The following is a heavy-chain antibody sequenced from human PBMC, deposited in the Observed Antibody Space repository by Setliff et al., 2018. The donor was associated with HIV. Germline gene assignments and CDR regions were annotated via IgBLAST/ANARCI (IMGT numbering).Heavy chain of an antibody. V-gene: IGHV4-4*07. J-gene: IGHJ5*02. D-gene: IGHD4-17*01. Sequence: PSETLSLTCYVTDDPISSYYWSWVRQPAGKGLEWIGRLYVSGDTNYNPSLKSRVTMSVDTSKNQVSLKLNSVTAADAAVYYCARVVPEVVYGAYWFDPWGQGTLVTVSS. CDR1: DDPISSYY. CDR3: ARVVPEVVYGAYWFDP. CDR2: LYVSGDT.